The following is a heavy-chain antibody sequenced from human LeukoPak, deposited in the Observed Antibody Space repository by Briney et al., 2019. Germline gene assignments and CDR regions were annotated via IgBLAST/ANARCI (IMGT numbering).Heavy chain of an antibody. CDR2: ITGTGGYT. CDR1: GFTFSSYA. D-gene: IGHD3-22*01. CDR3: AKYESSGSYRPFDY. V-gene: IGHV3-23*01. J-gene: IGHJ4*02. Sequence: PGGSLRLSCAASGFTFSSYAMGWVRQAPGKGLEWVSSITGTGGYTYYADSVKGRFTISRDNSKNTLYLQMNSLRAEDTAIYYCAKYESSGSYRPFDYCGQGTLVTVSS.